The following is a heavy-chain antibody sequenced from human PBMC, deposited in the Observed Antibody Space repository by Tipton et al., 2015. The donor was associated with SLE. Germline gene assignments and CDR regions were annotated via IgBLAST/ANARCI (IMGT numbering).Heavy chain of an antibody. CDR2: IYYSGST. CDR1: GSSISSHY. J-gene: IGHJ5*02. V-gene: IGHV4-59*11. Sequence: TLSLTCTVSGSSISSHYWSWIRQPPGKGLEWIGYIYYSGSTNYNPSLKSRVTISVDTSKNQFSLKLTYVTAADTAVYYCAGGGGSRSGRWFDPWCRGTLVTVSS. CDR3: AGGGGSRSGRWFDP. D-gene: IGHD6-13*01.